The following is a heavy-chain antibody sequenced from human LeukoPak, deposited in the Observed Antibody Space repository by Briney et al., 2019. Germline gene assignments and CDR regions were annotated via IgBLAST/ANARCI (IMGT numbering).Heavy chain of an antibody. CDR1: GFTFSNYN. D-gene: IGHD5-18*01. V-gene: IGHV3-21*06. Sequence: GGSLRLSCTASGFTFSNYNMNWVRQAPGKGLERVSSISGRSSSIHYADSVKGRFTISRDNAKNLLYLQMNSLRGEDTAVYYCARDGHSYGFFDYWGQGTLVIVSS. J-gene: IGHJ4*02. CDR2: ISGRSSSI. CDR3: ARDGHSYGFFDY.